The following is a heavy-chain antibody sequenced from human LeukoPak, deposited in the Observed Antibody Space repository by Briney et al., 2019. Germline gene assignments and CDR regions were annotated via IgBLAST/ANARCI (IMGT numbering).Heavy chain of an antibody. CDR2: MSKDGATI. D-gene: IGHD5-24*01. V-gene: IGHV3-30*03. Sequence: GGSLRLSCAASGFTFSRHGMHWARQAPGKGLKWVAGMSKDGATIRYEDSLEGRFTISRDNSKNTLYLQMNSLRAEDTAVYYCAREHVEMATAFDYWGQGTLVTVSS. J-gene: IGHJ4*02. CDR3: AREHVEMATAFDY. CDR1: GFTFSRHG.